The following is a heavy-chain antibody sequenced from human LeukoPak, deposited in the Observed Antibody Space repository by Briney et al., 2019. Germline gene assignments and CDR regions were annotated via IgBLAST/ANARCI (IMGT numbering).Heavy chain of an antibody. CDR2: INHSGST. V-gene: IGHV4-34*01. J-gene: IGHJ6*02. D-gene: IGHD5-12*01. CDR1: GFTFSSYA. CDR3: AREGATIRGYYYGMDV. Sequence: GSLRLSCAASGFTFSSYAMHWVRQAPGKGLEWIGEINHSGSTNYNPSLKSRVTISVDTSKNQFSLKLSSVTAADTAVYYCAREGATIRGYYYGMDVWGQGTTVTVSS.